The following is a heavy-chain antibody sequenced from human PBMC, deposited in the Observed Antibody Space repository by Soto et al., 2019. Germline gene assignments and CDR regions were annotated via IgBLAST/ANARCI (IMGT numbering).Heavy chain of an antibody. Sequence: SETLSLTCTVSGGSISSSSYYWGWIRQPPGKGLEWIGSIYYSGSTYYNPSLKSRVTISVDTSKNQFSLKLSSVTAADTAVYYCARLDSDFWSGYSPDSVGMDVWGQGTTVTVSS. J-gene: IGHJ6*02. CDR2: IYYSGST. CDR3: ARLDSDFWSGYSPDSVGMDV. D-gene: IGHD3-3*01. V-gene: IGHV4-39*01. CDR1: GGSISSSSYY.